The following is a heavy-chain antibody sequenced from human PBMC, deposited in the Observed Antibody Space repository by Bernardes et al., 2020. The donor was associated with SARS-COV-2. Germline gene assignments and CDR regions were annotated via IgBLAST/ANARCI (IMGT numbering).Heavy chain of an antibody. J-gene: IGHJ4*02. CDR3: ATLPVTGTFDY. D-gene: IGHD6-19*01. V-gene: IGHV3-21*01. CDR1: GFTFSSYT. CDR2: INTGRGNT. Sequence: GGSLRLSCAASGFTFSSYTINWVRQAPGKGLEWVSSINTGRGNTYYADSVKGRFTISRDDAKNSLYLQMNSLRAEDTAVYYCATLPVTGTFDYWGQGTLVTVSS.